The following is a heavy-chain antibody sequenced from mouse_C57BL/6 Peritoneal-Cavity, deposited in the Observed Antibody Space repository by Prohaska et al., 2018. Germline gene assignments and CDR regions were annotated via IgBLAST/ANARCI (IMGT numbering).Heavy chain of an antibody. CDR3: ASPNWDWYFDV. V-gene: IGHV4-1*01. CDR2: MNPDSSTI. CDR1: GIAFSRYW. J-gene: IGHJ1*03. Sequence: EVKLLQSGGGLVQPGGSLKLSCAASGIAFSRYWMSWVRRAPGKGLEWIGEMNPDSSTINYAPSLKDKFIISRDNAKNTLYLQMSKVRSEDTALYYCASPNWDWYFDVWGTGTTVTVSS. D-gene: IGHD4-1*01.